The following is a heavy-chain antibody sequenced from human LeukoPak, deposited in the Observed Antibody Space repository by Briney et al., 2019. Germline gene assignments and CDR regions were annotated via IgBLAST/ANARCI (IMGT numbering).Heavy chain of an antibody. CDR1: GFTFSSYS. J-gene: IGHJ5*02. CDR2: ISSSSSYI. D-gene: IGHD6-13*01. CDR3: ARDPVGSSWYPRWFDP. V-gene: IGHV3-21*01. Sequence: GGSLRLSCAASGFTFSSYSMNWVRQAPGKGLEWVSSISSSSSYIYYADSVKGRFTISRDNAKNSLYLQMNSLRAEDTAVYYCARDPVGSSWYPRWFDPWGQGTLVTVSS.